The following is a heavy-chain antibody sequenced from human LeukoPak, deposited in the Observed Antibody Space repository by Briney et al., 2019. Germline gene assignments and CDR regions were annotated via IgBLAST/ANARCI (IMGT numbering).Heavy chain of an antibody. D-gene: IGHD3-9*01. V-gene: IGHV3-53*01. CDR1: GFTVSSNY. CDR3: ARDRGLRYFDSLKDY. CDR2: IYSGGST. Sequence: PGGSLRLSCAASGFTVSSNYMSWVRQAPGKGLEWVSVIYSGGSTYYADSVKGRFTISRDNSKNTLYLQMNSLRAEDTAVYYCARDRGLRYFDSLKDYWGQGTLVTVSS. J-gene: IGHJ4*02.